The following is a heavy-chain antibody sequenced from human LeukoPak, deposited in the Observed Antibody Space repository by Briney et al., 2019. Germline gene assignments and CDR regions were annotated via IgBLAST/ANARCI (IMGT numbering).Heavy chain of an antibody. J-gene: IGHJ3*02. CDR1: GFTFSSYS. V-gene: IGHV3-21*01. CDR3: ARATNHYYGSGGDAFDI. D-gene: IGHD3-10*01. CDR2: ISSSSSSYI. Sequence: GGSLRLSCAASGFTFSSYSMNWVRQAPGKGLEWVSSISSSSSSYIYYADSVKGRFTISRDNAKNSLYLQMNSLRAEDTAVYYCARATNHYYGSGGDAFDIWGQGTMVTVSS.